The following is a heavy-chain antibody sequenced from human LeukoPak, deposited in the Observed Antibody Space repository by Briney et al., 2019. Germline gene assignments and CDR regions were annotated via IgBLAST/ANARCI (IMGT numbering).Heavy chain of an antibody. CDR2: IKQDGSEK. CDR1: GFTFSSYW. CDR3: APRFPNDYMDY. D-gene: IGHD2-21*01. Sequence: PGGSLRLSCAASGFTFSSYWMSWVRQAPGKGLEWVANIKQDGSEKCYVDSVKGRFTISRDNAKNSLYLQMNSLRAEDTAVYYCAPRFPNDYMDYWGQGTLVTVSS. J-gene: IGHJ4*02. V-gene: IGHV3-7*01.